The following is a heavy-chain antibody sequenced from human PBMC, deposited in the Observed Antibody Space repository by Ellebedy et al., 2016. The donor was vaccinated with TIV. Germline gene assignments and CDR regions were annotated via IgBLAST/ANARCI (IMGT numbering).Heavy chain of an antibody. CDR1: GGSISSGDYY. V-gene: IGHV4-30-4*01. CDR3: ARAGITMVRGVPNWFDP. D-gene: IGHD3-10*01. CDR2: IYYSGST. J-gene: IGHJ5*02. Sequence: SETLSLXCTVSGGSISSGDYYWSWIRQPPGKGLEWIGYIYYSGSTYYNPSLKSRVTISVDTSKNQFSLKLSSVTAADTAVYYCARAGITMVRGVPNWFDPWGQGTLVTVSS.